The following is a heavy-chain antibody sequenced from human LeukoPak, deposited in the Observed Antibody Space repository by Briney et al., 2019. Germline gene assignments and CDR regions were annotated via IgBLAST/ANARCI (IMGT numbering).Heavy chain of an antibody. J-gene: IGHJ5*02. Sequence: GGSLRLSCAASRFTFRNYAMHWVRQAPGKGLEWVAVISSDGTNKDYADSVKGRFSISRDNSKNTLYLQMNRLRADDTAVYYCARDRSQEFDPWGQGTLVTVSS. CDR2: ISSDGTNK. D-gene: IGHD3-10*01. V-gene: IGHV3-30*04. CDR1: RFTFRNYA. CDR3: ARDRSQEFDP.